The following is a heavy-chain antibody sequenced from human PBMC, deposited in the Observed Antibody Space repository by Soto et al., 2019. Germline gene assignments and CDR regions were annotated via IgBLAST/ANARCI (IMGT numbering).Heavy chain of an antibody. CDR3: ARGPLRNWFDP. J-gene: IGHJ5*02. CDR2: VSASNGKT. Sequence: ASVKVSCKASGYIFTTYSITWVRQAPGQGLEWMGWVSASNGKTNYAQKFQGRVTITKNTSASTAYMELSSLRSEDTAVYYCARGPLRNWFDPWGQGTLVTVSS. CDR1: GYIFTTYS. D-gene: IGHD5-12*01. V-gene: IGHV1-18*04.